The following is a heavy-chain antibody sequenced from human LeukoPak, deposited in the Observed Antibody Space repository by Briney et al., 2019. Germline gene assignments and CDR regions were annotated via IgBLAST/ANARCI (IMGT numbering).Heavy chain of an antibody. CDR1: GFTFSGYW. CDR3: ARVRRYGSAPLYSYGLDV. V-gene: IGHV3-74*01. Sequence: GGSLRLSCAASGFTFSGYWMHWVRQAPGKGLVWVSHINIDGRSTTYADSVKGRLTISRDNAKDTLYLQMNSLRGEDTAVYYCARVRRYGSAPLYSYGLDVWGRGTTVTVSS. D-gene: IGHD3-10*01. CDR2: INIDGRST. J-gene: IGHJ6*02.